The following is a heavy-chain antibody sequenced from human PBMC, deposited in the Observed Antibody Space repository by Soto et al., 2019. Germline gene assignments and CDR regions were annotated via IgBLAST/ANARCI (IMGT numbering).Heavy chain of an antibody. CDR3: AKDAQQWLVQIGKFDY. CDR2: ISGSGGST. D-gene: IGHD6-19*01. CDR1: GFTFSSYA. V-gene: IGHV3-23*01. J-gene: IGHJ4*02. Sequence: GGSLRLSCAASGFTFSSYAMSWVRQAPGKGLEWVSAISGSGGSTYYADSVKGRFTISRDNSKNTLYLQMNSLRAEDTAVYYCAKDAQQWLVQIGKFDYWGQGTLVTVSS.